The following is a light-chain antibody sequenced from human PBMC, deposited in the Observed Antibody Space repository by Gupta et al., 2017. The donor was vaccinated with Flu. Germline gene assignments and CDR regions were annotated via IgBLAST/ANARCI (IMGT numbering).Light chain of an antibody. Sequence: DIQMTQSPSSLSASVGDRVTITCRASQSISSYLNWYQQKPGKAPKLLIYAASSLQSGVPSRFSGSGSVTDFTLTIISLQPEDLATYYFQQSYTTPLTFGGGTKVEIK. V-gene: IGKV1-39*01. CDR2: AAS. CDR3: QQSYTTPLT. CDR1: QSISSY. J-gene: IGKJ4*01.